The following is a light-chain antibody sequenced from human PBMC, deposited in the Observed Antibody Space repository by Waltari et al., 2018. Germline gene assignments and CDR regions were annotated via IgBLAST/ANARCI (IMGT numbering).Light chain of an antibody. V-gene: IGLV1-40*01. CDR2: VYS. CDR1: TSNIGAGYA. J-gene: IGLJ2*01. Sequence: QSVLTQPPSVSGAPGQRVTISCTGTTSNIGAGYAVYWYQQLPGTVPKLLILVYSNRPSGVPDRFSGSKSGTSASLGIPGLQAEDEADYYCQSYDSSLSGKVFGGGTKLTVL. CDR3: QSYDSSLSGKV.